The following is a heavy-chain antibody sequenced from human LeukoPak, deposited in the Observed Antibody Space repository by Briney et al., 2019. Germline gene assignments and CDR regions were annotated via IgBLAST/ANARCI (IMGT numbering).Heavy chain of an antibody. D-gene: IGHD1-26*01. CDR1: GFTFSNYA. J-gene: IGHJ4*02. Sequence: TGGSLRLSCAASGFTFSNYAMTWVRQAPGKGLEWVSSISTSGDSTAYAASVKGRFTISRDNSKNTLCLQLNSLRAEDTAVYYCARGRGSPYYFDCWGQGTLVTVSS. V-gene: IGHV3-23*01. CDR2: ISTSGDST. CDR3: ARGRGSPYYFDC.